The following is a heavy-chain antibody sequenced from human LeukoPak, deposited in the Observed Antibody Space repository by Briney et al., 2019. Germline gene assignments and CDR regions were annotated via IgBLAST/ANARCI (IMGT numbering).Heavy chain of an antibody. Sequence: GGSLILSCAASGFTFSSYAMSWVRQAPGMGLEWVSSISGSGGNTYYADSVKGRFTISRDNSKDTLYLQMNSLRTEDTAVYYCAKGATRIVVLPAAIRQDCFDPWGQGTLVTVSS. V-gene: IGHV3-23*01. CDR2: ISGSGGNT. D-gene: IGHD2-2*01. CDR3: AKGATRIVVLPAAIRQDCFDP. J-gene: IGHJ5*02. CDR1: GFTFSSYA.